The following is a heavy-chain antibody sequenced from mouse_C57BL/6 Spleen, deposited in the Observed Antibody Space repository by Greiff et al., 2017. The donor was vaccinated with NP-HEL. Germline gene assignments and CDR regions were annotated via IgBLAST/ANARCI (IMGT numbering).Heavy chain of an antibody. V-gene: IGHV1-26*01. J-gene: IGHJ1*03. CDR1: GYTFTDYY. D-gene: IGHD2-3*01. Sequence: EVQLQQSGPELVKPGASVKISCKASGYTFTDYYMNWVKQSHGKSLEWIGDINPNNGGTSYNQKFKGKATLTVDKSSSTAYMELRSLTSEDSAVYYCARLGRWLHPYWYFDVWGTGTTVTVSS. CDR3: ARLGRWLHPYWYFDV. CDR2: INPNNGGT.